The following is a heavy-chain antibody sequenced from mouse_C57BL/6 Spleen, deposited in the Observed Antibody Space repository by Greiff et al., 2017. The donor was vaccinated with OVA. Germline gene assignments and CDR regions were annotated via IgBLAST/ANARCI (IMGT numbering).Heavy chain of an antibody. CDR1: GYTFTSYW. Sequence: QVQLQQPGTELVKPGASVKLSCKASGYTFTSYWMHWVKQRPGQGLEWIGNINPSNGGTNYNEKFKSKATLTVDKSSSTAYMQLSSLTSEDSAVYYSAIFDLDYYYGSSLWYFDVWGTGTTVTVSS. V-gene: IGHV1-53*01. J-gene: IGHJ1*03. CDR3: AIFDLDYYYGSSLWYFDV. D-gene: IGHD1-1*01. CDR2: INPSNGGT.